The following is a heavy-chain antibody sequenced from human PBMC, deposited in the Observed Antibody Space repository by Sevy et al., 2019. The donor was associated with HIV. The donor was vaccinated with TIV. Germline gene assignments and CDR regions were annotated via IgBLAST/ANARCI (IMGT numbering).Heavy chain of an antibody. J-gene: IGHJ6*02. Sequence: GGSLRLSCAASRFTFSNYAMSWVRQASGKGLEWVSSISRSGGSTYYADSVKGRFTISRDNSKNTLYLQMNRLRAEDTAVYYCAKVDVVVPVADYGMDVWGQGTTVTVSS. D-gene: IGHD2-2*01. V-gene: IGHV3-23*01. CDR2: ISRSGGST. CDR3: AKVDVVVPVADYGMDV. CDR1: RFTFSNYA.